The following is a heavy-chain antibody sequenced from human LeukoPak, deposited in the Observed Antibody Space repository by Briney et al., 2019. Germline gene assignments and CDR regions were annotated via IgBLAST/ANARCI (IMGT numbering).Heavy chain of an antibody. V-gene: IGHV4-61*01. CDR2: IYHSGNA. J-gene: IGHJ4*02. D-gene: IGHD3-10*01. CDR1: GGSVSNDNHY. CDR3: ARINLVRGSYLDY. Sequence: SETLSLTCTVSGGSVSNDNHYWSWIRQPPEKGLEWIGHIYHSGNANYNPSLKSRVAISADTSKNQFSLRLSAVTAADTAVYYCARINLVRGSYLDYWGQGTLVTVSS.